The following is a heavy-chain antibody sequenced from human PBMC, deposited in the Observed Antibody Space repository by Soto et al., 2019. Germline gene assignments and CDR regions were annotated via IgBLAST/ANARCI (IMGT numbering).Heavy chain of an antibody. V-gene: IGHV3-53*02. D-gene: IGHD3-10*01. CDR3: ESVVRGVNRYYYYYGMDV. CDR2: IYSVGST. CDR1: GFTVSSNY. Sequence: EVQLVETGGGLIQPGGSLRLSCAASGFTVSSNYMSWVRQAPGKGLEWGSVIYSVGSTYYADSVKGRFTISRHNSKNSLYLQRNSLRAEYTAVYYCESVVRGVNRYYYYYGMDVWGQGTTVTVSS. J-gene: IGHJ6*02.